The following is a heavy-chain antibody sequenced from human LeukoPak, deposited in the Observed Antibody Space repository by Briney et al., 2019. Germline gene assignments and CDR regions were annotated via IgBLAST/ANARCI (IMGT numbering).Heavy chain of an antibody. CDR1: GGSFSGYY. V-gene: IGHV4-34*01. Sequence: PSETLSLTCAVYGGSFSGYYWSWVRQPPGKGLEWVGEINHSGSTNYNPSLKSRVTISVDTSKHQFSLKLSSVTAADTAVYYCARGKYYYGSGSYYKFAYYFDYWGQGTLVTVSS. CDR3: ARGKYYYGSGSYYKFAYYFDY. D-gene: IGHD3-10*01. J-gene: IGHJ4*02. CDR2: INHSGST.